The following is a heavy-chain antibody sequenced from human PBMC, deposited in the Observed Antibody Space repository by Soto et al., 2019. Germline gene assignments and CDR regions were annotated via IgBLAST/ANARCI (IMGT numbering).Heavy chain of an antibody. CDR2: ISAYNGNT. D-gene: IGHD4-17*01. CDR3: ARDSIASDYGDPLASNYYYYYYMDV. CDR1: GYTFTSYG. V-gene: IGHV1-18*01. Sequence: ASVKVSCKASGYTFTSYGISWVRQAPGQGLEWMGWISAYNGNTNYAQKLQGRVTMTTDTSTSTAYMELRSLRSDDTAVYYCARDSIASDYGDPLASNYYYYYYMDVWGKGTTVTVSS. J-gene: IGHJ6*03.